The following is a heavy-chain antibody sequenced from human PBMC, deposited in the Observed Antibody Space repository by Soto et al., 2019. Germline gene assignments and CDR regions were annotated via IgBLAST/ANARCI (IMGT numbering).Heavy chain of an antibody. CDR1: GYTFTGYY. D-gene: IGHD4-17*01. V-gene: IGHV1-2*04. Sequence: GASVKVSCKASGYTFTGYYMHWGRQAPGQGLEWMGWINPNSGGTNYAQKFQGWVTMTRDTSISTAYMELSRLRSDDTAVYYCARNLNGDYFDYWGQGTLVTVSS. CDR3: ARNLNGDYFDY. CDR2: INPNSGGT. J-gene: IGHJ4*02.